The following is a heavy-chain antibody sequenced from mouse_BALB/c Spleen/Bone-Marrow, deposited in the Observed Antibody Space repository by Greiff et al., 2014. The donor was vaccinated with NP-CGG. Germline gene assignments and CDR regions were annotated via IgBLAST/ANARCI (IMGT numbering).Heavy chain of an antibody. CDR1: GFNIKDTY. Sequence: VQLKESGAELVKPGASVKLSCTASGFNIKDTYMHWVKQRPEQGLEWIGRIDPANGNTKYDPKFQGKATITADTSPNTAYLQLSSLTSEDTAVYYCARGLLQYYYAMDYWGQGTSVTVSS. D-gene: IGHD2-3*01. V-gene: IGHV14-3*02. CDR3: ARGLLQYYYAMDY. J-gene: IGHJ4*01. CDR2: IDPANGNT.